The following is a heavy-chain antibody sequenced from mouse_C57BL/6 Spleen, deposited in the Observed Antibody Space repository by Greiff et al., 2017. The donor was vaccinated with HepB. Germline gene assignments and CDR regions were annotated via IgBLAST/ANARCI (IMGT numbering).Heavy chain of an antibody. Sequence: EVMLVESGGGLVQPGGSMKLSCVASGFTFSNYWMNWVRQSPEKGLEWVAQIRLKSDNYATHYAEAVKGRFTISRDDSKSSVYLQMNNLRAEDTGIYYCTSPPDGYEAWFAYWGQGTLVTVSA. J-gene: IGHJ3*01. CDR1: GFTFSNYW. CDR3: TSPPDGYEAWFAY. CDR2: IRLKSDNYAT. D-gene: IGHD2-2*01. V-gene: IGHV6-3*01.